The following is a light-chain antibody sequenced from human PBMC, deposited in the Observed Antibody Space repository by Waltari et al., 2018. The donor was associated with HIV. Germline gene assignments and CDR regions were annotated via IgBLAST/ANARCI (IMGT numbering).Light chain of an antibody. Sequence: EIVLTQSPGPLSLSPGERVTLSCRASQSVSSSYLAWYQQKPGQAPRLLISGASSRATGIPDRFSGSGSGTDFTLTISRLEPEDFAVYYCQQYGSSSLTFGGGTKVEIK. CDR3: QQYGSSSLT. CDR2: GAS. J-gene: IGKJ4*01. V-gene: IGKV3-20*01. CDR1: QSVSSSY.